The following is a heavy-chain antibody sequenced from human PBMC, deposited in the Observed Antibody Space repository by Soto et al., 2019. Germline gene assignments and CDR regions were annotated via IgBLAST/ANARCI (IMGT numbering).Heavy chain of an antibody. CDR3: ARSRFLGRLLYPPKFDY. CDR2: MNPNSGNT. CDR1: GYTFTSYD. Sequence: ASVKVSCKASGYTFTSYDINWVRQATGQGLEWMGWMNPNSGNTGYAQKFQGRVTMTRNTSISTAYMELSSLRSEDTAVYYCARSRFLGRLLYPPKFDYWGQGALVTVSS. J-gene: IGHJ4*02. D-gene: IGHD3-3*01. V-gene: IGHV1-8*01.